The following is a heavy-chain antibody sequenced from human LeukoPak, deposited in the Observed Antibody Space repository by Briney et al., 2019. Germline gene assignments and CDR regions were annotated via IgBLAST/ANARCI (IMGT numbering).Heavy chain of an antibody. V-gene: IGHV4-4*07. CDR1: GDSISIYY. CDR2: IYTSGST. Sequence: SETLSLTCTVSGDSISIYYWSWIRQPAGKGLEWIGRIYTSGSTNYNPSLKSRVTMSVDTSKNQFSLKLSSVTAADRAVYYCARGPTTVTRAFDYWGQGTLVTVSS. CDR3: ARGPTTVTRAFDY. D-gene: IGHD4-11*01. J-gene: IGHJ4*02.